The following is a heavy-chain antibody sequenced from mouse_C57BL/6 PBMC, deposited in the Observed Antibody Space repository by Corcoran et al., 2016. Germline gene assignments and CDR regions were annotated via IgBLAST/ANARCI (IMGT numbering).Heavy chain of an antibody. V-gene: IGHV14-3*01. CDR1: GFNITNTS. J-gene: IGHJ4*01. D-gene: IGHD2-4*01. CDR2: NDPANGNT. Sequence: EVQLQQSVAELVRPGASVKLSCTDSGFNITNTSMHWVKQRTEQGLEWLGRNDPANGNTKYAPNFQGKATITADTSSNPAYLQLSSLTSEDTASYYGARYDYHECARDYWGQGTSVTVSS. CDR3: ARYDYHECARDY.